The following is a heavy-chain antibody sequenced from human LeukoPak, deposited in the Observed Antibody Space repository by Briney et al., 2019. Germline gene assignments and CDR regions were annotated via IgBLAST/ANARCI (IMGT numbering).Heavy chain of an antibody. CDR2: IHYSGST. J-gene: IGHJ4*02. V-gene: IGHV4-59*08. CDR1: GGSISSYY. CDR3: ARQRGYSYAFEDY. Sequence: SETLSLTCTVSGGSISSYYWSWIRQPPGKGLEWMGYIHYSGSTNYNPSLKSRLTISEETSKNQFSLKLRSVTAADTAVYYWARQRGYSYAFEDYWGQGTLVTVSS. D-gene: IGHD5-18*01.